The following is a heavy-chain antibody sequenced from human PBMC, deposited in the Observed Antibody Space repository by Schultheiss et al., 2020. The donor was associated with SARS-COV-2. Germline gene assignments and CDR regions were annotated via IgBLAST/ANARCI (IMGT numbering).Heavy chain of an antibody. V-gene: IGHV1-18*01. D-gene: IGHD3-3*01. Sequence: ASVKVSCKASGYTFTSYGISWVRQAPGQGLEWMGWISAYNGNTNYAQKLQGRVTMTTDTSTSTAYMELRSLRSDDTAVYYCARGGETIFGVVTILRYWGHVALVTVSS. J-gene: IGHJ4*01. CDR3: ARGGETIFGVVTILRY. CDR2: ISAYNGNT. CDR1: GYTFTSYG.